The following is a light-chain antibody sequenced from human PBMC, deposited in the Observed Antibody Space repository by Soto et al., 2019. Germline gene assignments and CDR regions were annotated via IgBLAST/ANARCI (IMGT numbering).Light chain of an antibody. CDR1: QTVLYSSNNKKY. V-gene: IGKV4-1*01. CDR3: QQYYTPPIT. Sequence: DIVMTQSPDSLAVSLGERATINCKSSQTVLYSSNNKKYLAWYQQKPGQPPKLLIYWTSTRESGVPDRFSGSGSGTYFTLTISSLQAEDVAFYYCQQYYTPPITFGQGTRLEIK. CDR2: WTS. J-gene: IGKJ5*01.